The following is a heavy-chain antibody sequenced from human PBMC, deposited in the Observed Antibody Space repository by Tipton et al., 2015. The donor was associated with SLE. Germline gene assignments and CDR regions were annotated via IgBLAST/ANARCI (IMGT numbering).Heavy chain of an antibody. CDR1: GASVTQNNYI. D-gene: IGHD6-6*01. V-gene: IGHV4-34*01. Sequence: TLSLTCTVSGASVTQNNYIWGWIRQPPGKGLEWNGEINHSGSTNYNPSLKSRVTISVDTSKNQFSLKLSSVTAADPAVYYCARAYSSSSVVRYYYYYMDVWGKGTTVTVSS. J-gene: IGHJ6*03. CDR2: INHSGST. CDR3: ARAYSSSSVVRYYYYYMDV.